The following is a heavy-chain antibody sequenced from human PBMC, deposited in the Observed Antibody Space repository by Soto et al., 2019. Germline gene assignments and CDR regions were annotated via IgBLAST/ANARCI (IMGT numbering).Heavy chain of an antibody. CDR3: TKDGQRNCCDP. Sequence: PGGSLTLSCVVSGFRFEDHAMHWDRQAPGKGLEWVSGISRDSDTIDYADSVKGRVTVPNNNNKKSLYLQTSVMSPEDTPFYYFTKDGQRNCCDPWGQGALVTVSS. V-gene: IGHV3-9*01. CDR2: ISRDSDTI. CDR1: GFRFEDHA. J-gene: IGHJ5*02.